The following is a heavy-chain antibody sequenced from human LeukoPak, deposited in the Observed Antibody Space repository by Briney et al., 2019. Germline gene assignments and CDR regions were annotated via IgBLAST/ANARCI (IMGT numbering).Heavy chain of an antibody. CDR2: IIPILGIA. Sequence: GSSVKVSCKASGCTFSSYAISWVRQAPGQGLDWMGRIIPILGIANYAQKFQDRVTITADKSTNTPYMELSSLRSEGAAVYDCARYVRSPAGPGYNYFDYWGQGTQVTLSS. V-gene: IGHV1-69*04. D-gene: IGHD2-2*02. CDR1: GCTFSSYA. J-gene: IGHJ4*02. CDR3: ARYVRSPAGPGYNYFDY.